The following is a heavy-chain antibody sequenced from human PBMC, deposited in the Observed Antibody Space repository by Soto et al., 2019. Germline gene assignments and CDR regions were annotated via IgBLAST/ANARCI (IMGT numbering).Heavy chain of an antibody. J-gene: IGHJ5*02. Sequence: QVQLVQSGAEVKKPGASVKVSCKASGYTFTSYDINWVRQATGQGLEWMGWMNPNSGNTGYAHKFQGRVTMTRNTSISTAYMELSSLRSEDTAVYYCARGPYNWNYDWFDPWGQGTLVTVSS. CDR1: GYTFTSYD. CDR3: ARGPYNWNYDWFDP. CDR2: MNPNSGNT. V-gene: IGHV1-8*01. D-gene: IGHD1-7*01.